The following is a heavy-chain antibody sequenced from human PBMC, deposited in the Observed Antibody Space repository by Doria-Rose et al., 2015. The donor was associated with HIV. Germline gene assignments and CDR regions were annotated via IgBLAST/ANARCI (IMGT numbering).Heavy chain of an antibody. V-gene: IGHV2-26*01. CDR1: GVSLSSPGMG. CDR3: ARIKSSRWYHKYYFDF. CDR2: IFSYDER. D-gene: IGHD6-13*01. Sequence: QVQLVQSGPVLVKPTETLTLTCTVSGVSLSSPGMGVSWIRQPPGKALGWLANIFSYDERSYKTSLKSRLTISRGTSKSQVVLTMTDMDPVDTATYYCARIKSSRWYHKYYFDFWGQGTLVIVSA. J-gene: IGHJ4*02.